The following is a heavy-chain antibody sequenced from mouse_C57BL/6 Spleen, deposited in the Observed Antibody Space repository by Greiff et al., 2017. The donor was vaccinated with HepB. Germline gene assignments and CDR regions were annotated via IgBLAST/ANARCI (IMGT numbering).Heavy chain of an antibody. V-gene: IGHV1-19*01. CDR3: ASRDSSYRYFDV. Sequence: EVQLQQSGPVLVKPGASVKMSCKASGYTFTDYYMNWVKQSHGKSLEWIGVINPYNGGTSYNQKFKGKATLTVDKSSSTAYMELNSLTSEDSAVYYCASRDSSYRYFDVWGTGTTVTVSS. D-gene: IGHD1-1*01. J-gene: IGHJ1*03. CDR2: INPYNGGT. CDR1: GYTFTDYY.